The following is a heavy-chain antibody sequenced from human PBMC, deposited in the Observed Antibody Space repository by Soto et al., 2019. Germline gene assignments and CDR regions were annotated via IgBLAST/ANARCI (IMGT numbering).Heavy chain of an antibody. D-gene: IGHD3-9*01. Sequence: QVQLQESGPGLVKPSQTLSLTCTVSGGSISSGGYYWIWIRQHPGKGLEWIGYIYYSGSTYYNPSLKSRVTISVDTSKNQFSLKLSSVTAADTAVYYCARSLSSILTGYYDYWGQGTLVTVSS. CDR2: IYYSGST. CDR1: GGSISSGGYY. V-gene: IGHV4-31*03. J-gene: IGHJ4*02. CDR3: ARSLSSILTGYYDY.